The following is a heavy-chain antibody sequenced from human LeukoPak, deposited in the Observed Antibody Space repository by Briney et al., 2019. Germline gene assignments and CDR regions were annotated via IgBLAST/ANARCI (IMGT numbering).Heavy chain of an antibody. CDR3: ATFTRAAAENWFDP. CDR1: GGTFSSYA. V-gene: IGHV1-69*04. J-gene: IGHJ5*02. D-gene: IGHD6-13*01. CDR2: IIPILGIA. Sequence: ASVKVSCKASGGTFSSYAISWVRQAPGQGLEWMGRIIPILGIANYAQKFQGRVTMTEDTSTDTAYMELSSLRSEDTAVYYCATFTRAAAENWFDPWGQGTLVIVSS.